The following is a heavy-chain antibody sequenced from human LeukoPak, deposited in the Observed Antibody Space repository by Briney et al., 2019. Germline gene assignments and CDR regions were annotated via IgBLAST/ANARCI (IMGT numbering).Heavy chain of an antibody. J-gene: IGHJ5*02. Sequence: SETLSLTCTVSGGSISSYYWSWIRQPAGKGLEWIGRIYTSGSTNYNPSLKSRITMSVDTSKNQFSLKLGSVTAADTALYYCARGGLYYYDSNNWFDPWGQGTLVTVSS. D-gene: IGHD3-22*01. CDR3: ARGGLYYYDSNNWFDP. CDR2: IYTSGST. V-gene: IGHV4-4*07. CDR1: GGSISSYY.